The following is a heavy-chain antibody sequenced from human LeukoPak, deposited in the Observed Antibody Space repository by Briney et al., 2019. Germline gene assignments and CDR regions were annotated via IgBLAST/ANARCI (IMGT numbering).Heavy chain of an antibody. Sequence: SETLSLTYTVSGGSISSYYWSWIRQPPGKGLEWIGYIYYSGSTNYNPSLKSRLTISVDTSENQFSLKLSSATAADTAVYFCARAYCSSTSCYEHYWGQGTLVTVSS. V-gene: IGHV4-59*01. CDR1: GGSISSYY. CDR2: IYYSGST. D-gene: IGHD2-2*01. CDR3: ARAYCSSTSCYEHY. J-gene: IGHJ4*02.